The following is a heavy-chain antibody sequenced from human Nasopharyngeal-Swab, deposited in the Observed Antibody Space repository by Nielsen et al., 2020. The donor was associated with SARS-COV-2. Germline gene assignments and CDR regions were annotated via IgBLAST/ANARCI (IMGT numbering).Heavy chain of an antibody. CDR2: IDWDDDK. CDR1: GFSLSTSGMC. V-gene: IGHV2-70*01. D-gene: IGHD5-24*01. Sequence: SGPTLVTPPQTLTLTCTFSGFSLSTSGMCVSWIRQPPGKALEWLALIDWDDDKYYSTSLKTRLTISKDTSKNQVVLTMTNMDPVDTATYYCARMGEMAGRGGFDYWGQGTLVTVSS. CDR3: ARMGEMAGRGGFDY. J-gene: IGHJ4*02.